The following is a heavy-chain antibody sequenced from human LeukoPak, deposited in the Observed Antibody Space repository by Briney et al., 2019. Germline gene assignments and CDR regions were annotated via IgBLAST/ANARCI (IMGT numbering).Heavy chain of an antibody. CDR3: ARDIGRGSYYFEI. Sequence: ASVKVSCKVSGYTLTELSMHWVRQAPGKGLEWMGGFDPEDGETIYAQKFQGRVTMTEDTSTDTAYMELSSLRSEDTAIYFCARDIGRGSYYFEIWGQGTRVTVSS. V-gene: IGHV1-24*01. CDR2: FDPEDGET. J-gene: IGHJ4*02. CDR1: GYTLTELS. D-gene: IGHD3-16*01.